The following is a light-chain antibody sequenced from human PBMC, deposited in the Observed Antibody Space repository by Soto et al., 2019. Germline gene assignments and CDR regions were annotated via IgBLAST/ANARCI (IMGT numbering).Light chain of an antibody. J-gene: IGKJ2*01. CDR3: QQYNNWPRT. V-gene: IGKV3-20*01. Sequence: EIVLTQSPGTLSLSPGERATLSCRASQSVSSSYLAWYQQKPGQAPRLLIYGASSRATGIPDRFSGSGSGTEFTLTIGSLQSEDFAVYYCQQYNNWPRTFGQGTKLEIK. CDR1: QSVSSSY. CDR2: GAS.